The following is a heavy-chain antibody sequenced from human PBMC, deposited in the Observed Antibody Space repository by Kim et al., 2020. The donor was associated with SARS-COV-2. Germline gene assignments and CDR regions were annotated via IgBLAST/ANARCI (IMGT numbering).Heavy chain of an antibody. CDR2: INPNSGGT. CDR1: GYTFTGYY. CDR3: ARWRGDGYNFDY. J-gene: IGHJ4*02. D-gene: IGHD5-12*01. V-gene: IGHV1-2*02. Sequence: ASVKVSCKASGYTFTGYYMHWVRQAPGQGLEWMGWINPNSGGTNYAQKFQGRVTMTRDTSISTAYMELSRLRSDDSAVYYCARWRGDGYNFDYWGQGTLVTVSS.